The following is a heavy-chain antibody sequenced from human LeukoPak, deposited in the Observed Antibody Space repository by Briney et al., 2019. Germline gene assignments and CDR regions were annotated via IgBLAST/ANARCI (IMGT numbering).Heavy chain of an antibody. Sequence: PSETLSLTCTVSGGSISSASYYWGWIRQPPGKGLEWIGTIYYSGSTYYNPSLKSRVTISVDTSKNQVSLKLSSVTAADTAVYYCARFPGSAEYRHYYYMDVWGKGTTVTVSS. J-gene: IGHJ6*03. V-gene: IGHV4-39*07. D-gene: IGHD2-15*01. CDR2: IYYSGST. CDR1: GGSISSASYY. CDR3: ARFPGSAEYRHYYYMDV.